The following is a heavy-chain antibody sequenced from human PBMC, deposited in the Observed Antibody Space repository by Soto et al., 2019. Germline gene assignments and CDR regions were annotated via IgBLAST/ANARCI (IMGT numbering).Heavy chain of an antibody. CDR1: GFSFTNARMG. V-gene: IGHV2-26*01. CDR3: ARFSACCSGVSGYPYFDY. D-gene: IGHD2-15*01. J-gene: IGHJ4*02. Sequence: QVTLKESGPVLVKPTETLTLTCSVSGFSFTNARMGVSWIRQPPGKALEWLAHIFSNDEKSFSTSLKSKLTSSKDTSKGKVTRTLTNMHPVDTATYYCARFSACCSGVSGYPYFDYWGQGTLVTVSS. CDR2: IFSNDEK.